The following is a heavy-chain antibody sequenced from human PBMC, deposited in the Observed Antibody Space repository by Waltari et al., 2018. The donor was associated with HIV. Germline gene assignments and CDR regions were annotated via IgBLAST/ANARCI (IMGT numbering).Heavy chain of an antibody. Sequence: QLQLQESGPGLVKPSETLSLTCTVSGGSINSSNYYWAWIRQPPGKGLEWIGSIFYTGNTYYHPSLKSRLTISVDTSKNQFSLRLTSVTAADTALFYCARAQASGDFVWGNYRQNHFDYWGQGTLVTVSS. J-gene: IGHJ4*02. CDR1: GGSINSSNYY. V-gene: IGHV4-39*07. CDR3: ARAQASGDFVWGNYRQNHFDY. CDR2: IFYTGNT. D-gene: IGHD3-16*02.